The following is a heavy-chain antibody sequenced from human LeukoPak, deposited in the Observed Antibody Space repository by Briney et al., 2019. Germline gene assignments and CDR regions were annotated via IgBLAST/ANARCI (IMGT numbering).Heavy chain of an antibody. V-gene: IGHV1-46*01. D-gene: IGHD3-10*01. CDR2: ISPSGGST. CDR1: GYTFTSNY. Sequence: GASVKVSCKAFGYTFTSNYMHWVRQAPGQGPEWMGVISPSGGSTTYAQKFQGRVTMTTDTSTSTAYMELRSLRSDDTAVYYCAKGHHISDLYYYGSVSYYTRFDYWGQGTLVTVSS. CDR3: AKGHHISDLYYYGSVSYYTRFDY. J-gene: IGHJ4*02.